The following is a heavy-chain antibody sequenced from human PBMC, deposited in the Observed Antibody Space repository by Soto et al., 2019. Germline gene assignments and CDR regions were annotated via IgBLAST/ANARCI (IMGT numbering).Heavy chain of an antibody. CDR2: FDPEEDET. D-gene: IGHD3-22*01. CDR1: GYTLSDLS. Sequence: GASVKVSCKVSGYTLSDLSMHWVRQAPGKGLEWMGGFDPEEDETIYALKFQGRVTMTEDTFTDTAYMEMSSLRSEDTAMYYCARSARDYYDTSGFYFYGMDVWGQGTTVTVSS. V-gene: IGHV1-24*01. J-gene: IGHJ6*02. CDR3: ARSARDYYDTSGFYFYGMDV.